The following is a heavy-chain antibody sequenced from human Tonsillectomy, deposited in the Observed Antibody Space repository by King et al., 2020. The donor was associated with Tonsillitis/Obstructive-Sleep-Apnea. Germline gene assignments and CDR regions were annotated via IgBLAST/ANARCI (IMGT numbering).Heavy chain of an antibody. CDR1: GGSISSYY. CDR2: IHYSGST. CDR3: AREESTIFGGRYGMDV. Sequence: VQLQESGPGLVKPSETLSLTCTVSGGSISSYYWSWIRQPPGKGLEWIGYIHYSGSTNYNPSLKSRVTISVDTTKNQFSLKLSSVTAADTAVYYCAREESTIFGGRYGMDVWGQGTTCSVSP. J-gene: IGHJ6*01. D-gene: IGHD3-3*01. V-gene: IGHV4-59*12.